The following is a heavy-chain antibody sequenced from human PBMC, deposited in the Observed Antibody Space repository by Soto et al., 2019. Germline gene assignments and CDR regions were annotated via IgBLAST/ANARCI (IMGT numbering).Heavy chain of an antibody. CDR3: ARDPGRRFDY. V-gene: IGHV3-7*03. D-gene: IGHD1-1*01. J-gene: IGHJ4*02. CDR1: GFTFRSYW. Sequence: EVQLVESGGGLVQPGGSLRLSCAASGFTFRSYWMTWVRQAPGKGLEWVASIKEDGSEDQYVDSVKGRFTISRDNAENSLYLQMNSLRVDDTAVYYCARDPGRRFDYWGPGTLVTVSS. CDR2: IKEDGSED.